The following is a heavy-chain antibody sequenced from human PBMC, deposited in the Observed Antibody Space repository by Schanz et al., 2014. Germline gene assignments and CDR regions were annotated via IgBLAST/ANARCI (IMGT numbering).Heavy chain of an antibody. V-gene: IGHV3-23*04. CDR2: LSEGGGGT. J-gene: IGHJ4*02. CDR3: ARGGPAYYFDD. CDR1: GFTLSNYA. Sequence: VQLVESGGGVVQPGRSLRLSCAASGFTLSNYAMSWVRQAPGKGLEWVSALSEGGGGTHYADSVRGRFTISSDSSKNTVYIQMNSLRAEDTAVYYCARGGPAYYFDDWGQGTLVTVSS.